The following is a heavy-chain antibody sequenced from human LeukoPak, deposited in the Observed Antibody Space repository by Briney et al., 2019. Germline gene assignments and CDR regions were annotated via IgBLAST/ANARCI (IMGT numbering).Heavy chain of an antibody. D-gene: IGHD3/OR15-3a*01. CDR3: ARRWTAYHLYYFDN. CDR1: GGSISSSSYY. J-gene: IGHJ4*02. V-gene: IGHV4-39*01. Sequence: PSETLSLTCTVSGGSISSSSYYWGWIRQPPGKGLEWIGSIYYSGTAYYNPSLRSRVTISVDTSKNQFSLKLSSVTAADTAVYYCARRWTAYHLYYFDNWGQGTLVTVSS. CDR2: IYYSGTA.